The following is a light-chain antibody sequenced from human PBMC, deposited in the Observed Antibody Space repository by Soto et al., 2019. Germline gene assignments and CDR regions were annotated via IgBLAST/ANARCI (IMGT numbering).Light chain of an antibody. CDR1: SSDVGAYNY. CDR2: GVS. CDR3: SSYTTSSTLV. Sequence: QSVLTQPASVSGSPGQSITISCTGTSSDVGAYNYVSWYQQRPGKAPQLMIYGVSYRPSGISNRFSGSKSDNTASLTISGLQAEDEADYYCSSYTTSSTLVFGTGTKLTV. J-gene: IGLJ1*01. V-gene: IGLV2-14*01.